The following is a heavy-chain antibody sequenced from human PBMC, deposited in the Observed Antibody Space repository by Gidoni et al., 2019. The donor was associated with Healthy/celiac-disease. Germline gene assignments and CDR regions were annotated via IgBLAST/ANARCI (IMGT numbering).Heavy chain of an antibody. CDR1: GFTFSTKS. CDR2: ISSSSSTI. V-gene: IGHV3-48*01. Sequence: EVQLVESGGGLVQPGGSLSLSCAASGFTFSTKSMNWVRQAPGKGREWVSYISSSSSTIYYADSVKGRFTISRDNAKNSLYLQMNSLRAEDTAVYYCASPIEVAYDSSGYPYWGQGTLVTVSS. CDR3: ASPIEVAYDSSGYPY. D-gene: IGHD3-22*01. J-gene: IGHJ4*02.